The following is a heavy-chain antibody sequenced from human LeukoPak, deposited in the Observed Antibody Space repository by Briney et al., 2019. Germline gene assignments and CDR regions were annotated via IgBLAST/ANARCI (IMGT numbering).Heavy chain of an antibody. D-gene: IGHD3-3*01. V-gene: IGHV3-7*01. CDR3: ASGVDLDRGGYYMDV. Sequence: PGGSLRLSCAASGFTFSSYWMSWVRQPPGKGLEWVANINQDGSEKYYVDSVRGRFTISKDNAKNSSDLQMNVRTADATALYYCASGVDLDRGGYYMDVWGKGTTVTVSS. J-gene: IGHJ6*03. CDR2: INQDGSEK. CDR1: GFTFSSYW.